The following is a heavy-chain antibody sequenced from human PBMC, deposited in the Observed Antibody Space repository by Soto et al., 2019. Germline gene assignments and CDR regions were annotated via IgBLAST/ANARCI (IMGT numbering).Heavy chain of an antibody. CDR3: AVATLTMGLGAFDV. D-gene: IGHD3-10*01. Sequence: GESLKISCKGSGYNFNSYWIGWVRQMPGKGLEWMGIIYPGDSDIRYSPSFQGQVTISADKSISTAYLQWSSLKASDTAIYYCAVATLTMGLGAFDVWGKGTMVTVSS. J-gene: IGHJ3*01. CDR2: IYPGDSDI. V-gene: IGHV5-51*01. CDR1: GYNFNSYW.